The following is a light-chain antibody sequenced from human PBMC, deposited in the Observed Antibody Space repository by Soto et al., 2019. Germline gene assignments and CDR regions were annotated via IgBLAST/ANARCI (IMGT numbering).Light chain of an antibody. CDR2: RDS. CDR1: NIGSKN. V-gene: IGLV3-9*01. J-gene: IGLJ1*01. CDR3: QVWDSSTYV. Sequence: ELTQPLSVSVALGQTARITCGGNNIGSKNVHWYQQKPGQAPVLVIYRDSNRPSGIPERFSGSNSGNTATLTISRAQAGDEADYYCQVWDSSTYVFGTGTKVTLL.